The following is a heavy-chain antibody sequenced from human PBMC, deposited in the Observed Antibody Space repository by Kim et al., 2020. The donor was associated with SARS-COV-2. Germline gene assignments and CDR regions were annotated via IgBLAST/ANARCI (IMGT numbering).Heavy chain of an antibody. J-gene: IGHJ6*04. CDR3: ARSSSSSWTLHYYYYGMDV. D-gene: IGHD6-13*01. CDR2: INHSGST. CDR1: GGSFSGYY. Sequence: SETLSLTCAVYGGSFSGYYWSWIRQPPGKGLEWIGEINHSGSTNYNPSLKSRVTISVDTSKNQFSLKLSSVTAADTAVYYCARSSSSSWTLHYYYYGMDVWGKGTTVTVSS. V-gene: IGHV4-34*01.